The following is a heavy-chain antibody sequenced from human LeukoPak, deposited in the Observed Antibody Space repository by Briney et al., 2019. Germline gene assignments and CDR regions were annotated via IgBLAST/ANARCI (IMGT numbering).Heavy chain of an antibody. CDR2: ISSSGHTT. D-gene: IGHD6-19*01. CDR1: GFTFSAFP. J-gene: IGHJ4*02. Sequence: PGGSLRLSCAASGFTFSAFPMSWVRQAPGKALEWVSGISSSGHTTYYADSVKGRFTISRDNSKNTLYLQMDSLGAEETDIYYCVKGSGPSIPVSGTVFGYWGQGTVVTVSS. CDR3: VKGSGPSIPVSGTVFGY. V-gene: IGHV3-23*01.